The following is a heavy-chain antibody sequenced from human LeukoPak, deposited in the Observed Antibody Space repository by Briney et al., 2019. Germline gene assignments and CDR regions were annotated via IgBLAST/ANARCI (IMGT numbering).Heavy chain of an antibody. Sequence: PGGSLTLFCVALEFVSTYFWVTWARRAPGEGREWVAIINHAGSERFYLDSVRGRFTISRDNAKNSLYLKMNSLRAEDTAVYYCATFVGTVSGSYTVPGGLLVWGKGTTVSVSS. V-gene: IGHV3-7*01. D-gene: IGHD3-16*02. CDR2: INHAGSER. CDR1: EFVSTYFW. J-gene: IGHJ6*04. CDR3: ATFVGTVSGSYTVPGGLLV.